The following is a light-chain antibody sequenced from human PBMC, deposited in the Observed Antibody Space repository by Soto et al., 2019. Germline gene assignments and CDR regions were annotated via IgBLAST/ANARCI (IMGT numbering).Light chain of an antibody. CDR3: SSYTTSSTNWV. CDR1: SSEIGGYNY. Sequence: QSALTQPAAVSGSPGQSITISCTGTSSEIGGYNYVSWYQQHPGKAPKLMIFEVNNRPSGVSNRFSGSKSGNTASLTISGLQAEDEAAYFCSSYTTSSTNWVFGGGTKLTVL. J-gene: IGLJ3*02. CDR2: EVN. V-gene: IGLV2-14*01.